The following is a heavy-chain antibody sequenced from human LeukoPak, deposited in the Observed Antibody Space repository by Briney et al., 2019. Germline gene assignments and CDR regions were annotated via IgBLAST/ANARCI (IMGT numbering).Heavy chain of an antibody. D-gene: IGHD3-16*01. CDR2: SYTSGSP. J-gene: IGHJ4*02. CDR3: ARSGGSGFQLDN. V-gene: IGHV4-4*07. Sequence: SETLSLTCTVSGGSISSYYWSWIRQPAGKGLEWIGRSYTSGSPNYNPSLKGRVTMSVDTSKNQFSLKLSSVTAADTAVYFCARSGGSGFQLDNWGQGTLVTASS. CDR1: GGSISSYY.